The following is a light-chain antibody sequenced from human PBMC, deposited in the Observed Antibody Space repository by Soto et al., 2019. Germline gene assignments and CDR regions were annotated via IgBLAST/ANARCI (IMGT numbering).Light chain of an antibody. V-gene: IGKV1-5*01. CDR2: DAS. Sequence: DIQMTQSPSTLSASVGDRVTITCRASESIRTCLAWYQQKPGKAPTLLIYDASSLQSGVPSRFSGSGSGTEFTLTISSLQPDDFATYYCQHYNSYSEAFGQGTKVDIK. CDR3: QHYNSYSEA. CDR1: ESIRTC. J-gene: IGKJ1*01.